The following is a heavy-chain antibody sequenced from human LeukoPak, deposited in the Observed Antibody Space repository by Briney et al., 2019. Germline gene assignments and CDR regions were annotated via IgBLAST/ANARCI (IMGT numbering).Heavy chain of an antibody. CDR2: IYTNGST. D-gene: IGHD5-12*01. CDR3: ARETDIVATY. Sequence: SETLSLTCTVSGGSISSGSYYWSWIRQPAGKGLEWIGRIYTNGSTNYNPSLKSRVTISVDTSKNQFSLKLSSVTAADTAVYYCARETDIVATYWGQGTLVTVSS. J-gene: IGHJ4*02. CDR1: GGSISSGSYY. V-gene: IGHV4-61*02.